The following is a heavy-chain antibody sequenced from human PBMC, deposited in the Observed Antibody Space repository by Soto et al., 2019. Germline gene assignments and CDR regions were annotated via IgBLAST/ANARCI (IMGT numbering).Heavy chain of an antibody. V-gene: IGHV4-59*01. D-gene: IGHD2-15*01. CDR2: IYYTGDT. Sequence: TSETLSLTCTVSGDSMNNNYWSWVRQSPGKGLEWIGYIYYTGDTNYNPSLRSRLTILVDTSKNQFSLNLRSVTTADTAVYYCARGGWSHDSWGQGALVTVSS. CDR3: ARGGWSHDS. J-gene: IGHJ4*02. CDR1: GDSMNNNY.